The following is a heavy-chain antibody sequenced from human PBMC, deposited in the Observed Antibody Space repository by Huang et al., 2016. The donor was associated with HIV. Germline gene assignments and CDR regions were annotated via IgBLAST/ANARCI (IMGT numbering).Heavy chain of an antibody. Sequence: QVQLVESGGGAVQPGGSLRLSCTATGFTFSSFGMHWVRPGPGQGLEWLTVIRYEGSKTTYTDSVKGRFTISRDNSDNTLFLQMNTLTSDDTALYYCAKDEKQFCTGGSCHSSNIDSWGQGTLVTVSS. J-gene: IGHJ4*02. CDR2: IRYEGSKT. CDR1: GFTFSSFG. V-gene: IGHV3-30*02. D-gene: IGHD2-8*02. CDR3: AKDEKQFCTGGSCHSSNIDS.